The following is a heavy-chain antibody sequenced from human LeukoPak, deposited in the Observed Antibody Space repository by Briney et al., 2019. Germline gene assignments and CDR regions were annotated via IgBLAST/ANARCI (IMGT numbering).Heavy chain of an antibody. CDR3: ARGRIAAVNWFDP. CDR2: ISYDGSNK. V-gene: IGHV3-30*01. J-gene: IGHJ5*02. Sequence: PGGSLRLSCAASGFTFSSYAMHWVRQAPGKGLEWVAVISYDGSNKYYADSVKGRFTISRDNSKNTLYLQMNSLRAEDTAVYYCARGRIAAVNWFDPWGQGTLVTVSS. CDR1: GFTFSSYA. D-gene: IGHD6-13*01.